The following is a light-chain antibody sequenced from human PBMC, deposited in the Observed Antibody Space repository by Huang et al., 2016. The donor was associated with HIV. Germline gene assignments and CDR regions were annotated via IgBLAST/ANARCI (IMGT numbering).Light chain of an antibody. J-gene: IGKJ4*01. CDR1: QSVDIF. CDR2: DAS. V-gene: IGKV3-11*01. Sequence: EIVLTQSPATLSLSPGETATLSCRASQSVDIFLAWFQQKPGQAPRLLIYDASTRATGVPDRFSARGSGTDFTLTIFSLEPEDFAVYYCQQRSIWPRLTFGGGTKVEIK. CDR3: QQRSIWPRLT.